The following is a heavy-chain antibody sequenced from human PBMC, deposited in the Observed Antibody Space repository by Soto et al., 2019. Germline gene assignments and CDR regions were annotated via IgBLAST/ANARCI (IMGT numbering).Heavy chain of an antibody. D-gene: IGHD3-22*01. V-gene: IGHV3-23*01. CDR1: GFTFSSYA. J-gene: IGHJ4*02. CDR3: ASVLRCDDSSGYPLDY. CDR2: ISGSGGST. Sequence: PGGCRRLSCAASGFTFSSYAMSWVRQAEGKRLARVPAISGSGGSTSHADNVKGRFTIPSDDTKNALYLQITSLRAENTAVYYCASVLRCDDSSGYPLDYWGQGTLVTVSS.